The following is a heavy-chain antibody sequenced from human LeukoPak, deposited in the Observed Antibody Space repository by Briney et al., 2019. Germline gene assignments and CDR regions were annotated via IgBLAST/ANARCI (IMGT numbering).Heavy chain of an antibody. V-gene: IGHV3-48*03. CDR1: GFTFSSYE. CDR2: ISSSCSTI. J-gene: IGHJ6*03. D-gene: IGHD3-16*02. Sequence: GGSLRLSCAASGFTFSSYEMNWVRQAPGKGLEWGSYISSSCSTIYYADSVKGRFTISRDNAKNSLYLQMNSLRAEDTAVYYCARDGVRLGELSYYYYYYYYMDVWGKGTTVTVSS. CDR3: ARDGVRLGELSYYYYYYYYMDV.